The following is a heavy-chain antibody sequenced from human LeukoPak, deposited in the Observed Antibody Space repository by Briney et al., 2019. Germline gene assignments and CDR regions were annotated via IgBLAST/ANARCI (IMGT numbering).Heavy chain of an antibody. Sequence: GGSMRLFCAASEFTFRSYAMSWVRQAPGEGLEWVSAITGSGDGTIYADSVKGRFTISRDNSRNTLYLQMSSLRAEDTAVYYCAKEIAAVGKGVFAHWGQGTLVTVSS. V-gene: IGHV3-23*01. D-gene: IGHD6-13*01. CDR1: EFTFRSYA. CDR3: AKEIAAVGKGVFAH. J-gene: IGHJ4*02. CDR2: ITGSGDGT.